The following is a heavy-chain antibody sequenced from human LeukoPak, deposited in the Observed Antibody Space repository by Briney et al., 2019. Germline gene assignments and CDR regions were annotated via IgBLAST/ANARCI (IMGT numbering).Heavy chain of an antibody. D-gene: IGHD3-3*01. V-gene: IGHV4-34*01. CDR3: ARGYLGITIFSRHNWFDP. Sequence: PSETLSLTCAVYGGSFSGYYWSWIRQPPGKGLEWIGEINDSGSTNYNASLKSRVTISVDTSKNQFSLKLSSVTASDTAVYYCARGYLGITIFSRHNWFDPWGQGTLVTVSS. J-gene: IGHJ5*02. CDR1: GGSFSGYY. CDR2: INDSGST.